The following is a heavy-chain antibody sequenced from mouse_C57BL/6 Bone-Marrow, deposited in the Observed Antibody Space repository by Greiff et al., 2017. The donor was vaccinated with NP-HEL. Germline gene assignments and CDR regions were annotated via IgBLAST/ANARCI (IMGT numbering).Heavy chain of an antibody. Sequence: VQLQQSGAELVKPGASVKLSCKASGYAFSSYWMHWVKQRPGKGLEWIGQIYPGDGDTNYNEKFKGKATLTADKSSSTAYMQLSSLTSEDSAVYFCAGSYCYDSGYVWYFDYWGKGTTLTVSS. CDR2: IYPGDGDT. V-gene: IGHV1-80*01. J-gene: IGHJ2*01. D-gene: IGHD1-1*01. CDR3: AGSYCYDSGYVWYFDY. CDR1: GYAFSSYW.